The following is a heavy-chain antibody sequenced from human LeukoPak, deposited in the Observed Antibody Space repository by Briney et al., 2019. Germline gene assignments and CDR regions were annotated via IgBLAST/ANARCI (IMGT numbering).Heavy chain of an antibody. D-gene: IGHD6-13*01. CDR1: GFTFSSYG. J-gene: IGHJ5*02. Sequence: GRSLRLSCAASGFTFSSYGMHWVRQAPGKGLEWVAVISYDGSNKYYADSVKGRFTISRDNSKNTLYLQMNSPRAEDTAVYYCAKDRDSSSYNWFDPWGQGTLVTVSS. CDR2: ISYDGSNK. V-gene: IGHV3-30*18. CDR3: AKDRDSSSYNWFDP.